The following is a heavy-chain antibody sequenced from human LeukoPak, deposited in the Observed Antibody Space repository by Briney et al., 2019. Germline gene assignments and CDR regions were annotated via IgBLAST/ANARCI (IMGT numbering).Heavy chain of an antibody. CDR1: GGSISSYY. J-gene: IGHJ4*02. CDR3: ARSRREFTRYSGSSVLDY. CDR2: IYYSGST. D-gene: IGHD1-26*01. V-gene: IGHV4-59*12. Sequence: SETLSLTCTVSGGSISSYYWSWIRQPPGKGLEWIGYIYYSGSTNYNPSLKSRVTISVDTSKNQFSLKLSSVTAADTAVYYCARSRREFTRYSGSSVLDYWGQGTLVTVSS.